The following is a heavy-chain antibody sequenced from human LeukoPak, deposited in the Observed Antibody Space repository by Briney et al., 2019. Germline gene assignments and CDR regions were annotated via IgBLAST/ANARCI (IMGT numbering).Heavy chain of an antibody. CDR3: ARLGVWFGELPFDY. D-gene: IGHD3-10*01. CDR2: INHSGST. J-gene: IGHJ4*02. V-gene: IGHV4-34*01. Sequence: SETLSLTCAVYGGSFSGYYWSWIRQPPGKGLEWIGEINHSGSTNYNPSLKSRVTISVDTSKNQFSLKLSSVTAADTAVYYCARLGVWFGELPFDYWGQGTLVTVSS. CDR1: GGSFSGYY.